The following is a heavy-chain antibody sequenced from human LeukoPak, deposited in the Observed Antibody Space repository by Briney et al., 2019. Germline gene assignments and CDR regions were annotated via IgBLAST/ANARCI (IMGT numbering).Heavy chain of an antibody. CDR3: ARVWELSDAFDI. Sequence: SETLSLTCTVSGDSINSYYWTWIRQAPGKGLEWISYIYYTGSTNYNPSLKSRVTISVDTSKNQFSLKLSSVTAADAAVYYCARVWELSDAFDIWGQGTMVTVSS. J-gene: IGHJ3*02. CDR1: GDSINSYY. V-gene: IGHV4-59*12. D-gene: IGHD1-26*01. CDR2: IYYTGST.